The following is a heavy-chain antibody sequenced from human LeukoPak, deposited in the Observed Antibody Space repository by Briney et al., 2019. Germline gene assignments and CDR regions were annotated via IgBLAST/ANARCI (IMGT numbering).Heavy chain of an antibody. CDR1: GFTFSSYA. V-gene: IGHV3-30-3*01. CDR2: ISYDGSNK. D-gene: IGHD1-1*01. Sequence: PGRSLRLSCAASGFTFSSYAMHWVRQAPGKGLEWVAVISYDGSNKYYADSVKGRFTISRDNAKNSLFLQMTSLRAEDTAMYYCAGWKPRSDALDVWGKGTMVMVSS. CDR3: AGWKPRSDALDV. J-gene: IGHJ3*01.